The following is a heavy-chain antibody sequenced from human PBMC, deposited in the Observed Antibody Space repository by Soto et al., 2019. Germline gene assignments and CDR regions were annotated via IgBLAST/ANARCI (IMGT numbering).Heavy chain of an antibody. Sequence: GGSLRLSCAASGFTFSSYYMHWVRQAPGKGLEWVAVISYDGSTEYYADSVKGRFTISRDNSANRLFLQMNSLRPEDTAVYYCTKDDGYNDSTYYHYFGMDVWGQGTTVTVS. D-gene: IGHD5-12*01. CDR2: ISYDGSTE. J-gene: IGHJ6*02. V-gene: IGHV3-30*18. CDR3: TKDDGYNDSTYYHYFGMDV. CDR1: GFTFSSYY.